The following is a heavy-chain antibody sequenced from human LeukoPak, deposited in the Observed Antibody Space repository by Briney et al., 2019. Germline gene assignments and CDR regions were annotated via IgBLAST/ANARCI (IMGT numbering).Heavy chain of an antibody. CDR2: INAGNGNT. CDR1: GYTFTIYA. V-gene: IGHV1-3*01. D-gene: IGHD3-3*01. J-gene: IGHJ4*02. Sequence: ASVTVSFTASGYTFTIYAMHWVRQAPGQRLEWMGWINAGNGNTKYSQKFQGRVTITRDTSASTAYMELSSLRSEDTAVYYCARSRITIFGVVILYFDYWGQGTLVTVSS. CDR3: ARSRITIFGVVILYFDY.